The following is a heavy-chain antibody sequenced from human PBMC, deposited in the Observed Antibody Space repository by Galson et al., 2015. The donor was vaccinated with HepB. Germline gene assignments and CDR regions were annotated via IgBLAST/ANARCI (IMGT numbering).Heavy chain of an antibody. CDR3: VRWASSGSGWSF. V-gene: IGHV1-69*13. J-gene: IGHJ4*02. D-gene: IGHD6-19*01. CDR1: GGTFSSYA. CDR2: IIPIFGTA. Sequence: SVKVSCKASGGTFSSYAISWVRQAPGQGLEWMGGIIPIFGTANYAQKFQGRVTITADESTSTAYMELSSLRSEDTAVYYCVRWASSGSGWSFWGQGTLVTVSS.